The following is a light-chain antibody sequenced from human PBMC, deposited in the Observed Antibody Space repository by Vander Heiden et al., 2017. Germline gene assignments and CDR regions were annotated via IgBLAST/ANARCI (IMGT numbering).Light chain of an antibody. CDR2: GAS. CDR1: QSVSSSY. J-gene: IGKJ1*01. Sequence: EIALTQSPGTLSLSPGERATLPCRASQSVSSSYLAWYQQKPGQAPRLLIYGASSSATRIPDRFRGSGSRTDFTLTIIRLEPEDFAVYYSQQDGSSPRAFGQGTKVEIK. CDR3: QQDGSSPRA. V-gene: IGKV3-20*01.